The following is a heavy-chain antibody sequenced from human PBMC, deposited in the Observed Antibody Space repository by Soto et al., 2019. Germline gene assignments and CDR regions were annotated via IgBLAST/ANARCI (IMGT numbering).Heavy chain of an antibody. CDR2: INPSGGST. CDR1: GYTFTSYY. D-gene: IGHD3-9*01. J-gene: IGHJ6*02. CDR3: ARDRGERTYYDILTGYYRYYYYGMDV. V-gene: IGHV1-46*01. Sequence: ASVKVSCKASGYTFTSYYMHWVRQAPGQGLEWMGIINPSGGSTSYAQKFQGRVTMTRDTSTSTVYMELSSLRSEDTAVYYCARDRGERTYYDILTGYYRYYYYGMDVWGQGTTVTVSS.